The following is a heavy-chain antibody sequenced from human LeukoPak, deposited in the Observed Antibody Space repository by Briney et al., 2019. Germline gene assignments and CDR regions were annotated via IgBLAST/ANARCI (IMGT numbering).Heavy chain of an antibody. CDR3: ARGGIPTGPYYYFYYMDV. CDR1: GFTFSRNV. CDR2: ISYDGNNK. Sequence: GGSLRLSCAASGFTFSRNVMHWVRQAPGKGLEWVATISYDGNNKFYADSVKGRSTISRDNSRNTLYLRMNSLRGEDAAVYSCARGGIPTGPYYYFYYMDVWGKGTAVTVSS. D-gene: IGHD3-10*01. V-gene: IGHV3-30*01. J-gene: IGHJ6*03.